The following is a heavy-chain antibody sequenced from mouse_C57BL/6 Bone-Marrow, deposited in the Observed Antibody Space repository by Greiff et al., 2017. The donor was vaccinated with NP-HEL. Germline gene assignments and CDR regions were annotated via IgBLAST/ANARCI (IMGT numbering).Heavy chain of an antibody. J-gene: IGHJ3*01. CDR2: IDPSDSYT. V-gene: IGHV1-50*01. CDR3: ARGGVYYYGSPKFAY. Sequence: QVHVKQPGAELVKPGASVKLSCKASGYTFTSYWMQWVNQRPGQGLEWIGEIDPSDSYTNYNQKFKGKATLTVDTSSSTAYMQLSSLTSEDSAVYYCARGGVYYYGSPKFAYWGQGTLVTVSA. D-gene: IGHD1-1*01. CDR1: GYTFTSYW.